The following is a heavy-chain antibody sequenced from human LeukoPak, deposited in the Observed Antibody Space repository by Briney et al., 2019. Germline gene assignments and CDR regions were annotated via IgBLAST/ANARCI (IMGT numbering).Heavy chain of an antibody. Sequence: GGSLRLSCAASGFTFTDYSMNWVRQAPGKGLKWISYISVTGSTRYYADSVKGRFTISRDNAKNSLYLQMNSLRDEDTAVYYCARDYAFSFDSWGQGTLVTVSS. CDR3: ARDYAFSFDS. V-gene: IGHV3-48*02. CDR1: GFTFTDYS. CDR2: ISVTGSTR. D-gene: IGHD2-2*01. J-gene: IGHJ4*02.